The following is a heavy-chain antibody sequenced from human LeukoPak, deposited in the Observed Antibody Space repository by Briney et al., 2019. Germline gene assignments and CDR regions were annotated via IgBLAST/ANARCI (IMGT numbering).Heavy chain of an antibody. CDR3: ARVGGYSGYVDDAFDF. CDR1: GGSISTYY. J-gene: IGHJ3*01. CDR2: IYYSGDT. V-gene: IGHV4-59*01. D-gene: IGHD5-12*01. Sequence: SETLSLTCTVSGGSISTYYWSWIRQPPGKGLEWIGYIYYSGDTNYNPSLKSRVTISVDTSKNQLSLKLSSETAADTAVYYCARVGGYSGYVDDAFDFWGQGTMVTVSS.